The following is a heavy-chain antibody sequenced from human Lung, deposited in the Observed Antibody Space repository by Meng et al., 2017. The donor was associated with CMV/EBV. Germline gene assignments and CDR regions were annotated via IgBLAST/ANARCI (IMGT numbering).Heavy chain of an antibody. J-gene: IGHJ4*02. V-gene: IGHV4-4*07. Sequence: VQRRESGPRRVKPSETLSVTCIVSSDPITNYFWSWVRQPAGKGLEWIGRLYPDGSTDYNPSLSSRLTLSLDTSKIRFSLKLRSVTAADTAIYYCARTPVRFCNTHMCYAFDYWGQGALVTVSS. CDR1: SDPITNYF. CDR2: LYPDGST. D-gene: IGHD2-2*01. CDR3: ARTPVRFCNTHMCYAFDY.